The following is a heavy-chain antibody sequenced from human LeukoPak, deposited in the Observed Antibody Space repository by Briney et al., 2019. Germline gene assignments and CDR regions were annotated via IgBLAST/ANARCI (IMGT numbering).Heavy chain of an antibody. J-gene: IGHJ4*02. D-gene: IGHD1-7*01. Sequence: GGSLRLSCAASGFTFSTYAVNWVRQAPGKGLEWVSTISGSGDSTYYADSVKGRFTISRDNSKNTLYLQMNSLRAEDTAVYYCAKEGTITGTTDYWGQGTLVTVSS. CDR2: ISGSGDST. V-gene: IGHV3-23*01. CDR1: GFTFSTYA. CDR3: AKEGTITGTTDY.